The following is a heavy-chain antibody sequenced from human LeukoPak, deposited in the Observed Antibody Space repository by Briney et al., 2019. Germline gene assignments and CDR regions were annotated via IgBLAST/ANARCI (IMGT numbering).Heavy chain of an antibody. J-gene: IGHJ4*02. D-gene: IGHD5-12*01. Sequence: GGSLRLSCAASGFTFSSYGMHWVRQAPGKGLEWVAFIRYDGSNKYYADSVKGRFTISRDNAKNSLYLQMNSLRAEDTAVYYCARDPMVATTSDYWGQGTLVTVSS. CDR3: ARDPMVATTSDY. CDR1: GFTFSSYG. CDR2: IRYDGSNK. V-gene: IGHV3-30*02.